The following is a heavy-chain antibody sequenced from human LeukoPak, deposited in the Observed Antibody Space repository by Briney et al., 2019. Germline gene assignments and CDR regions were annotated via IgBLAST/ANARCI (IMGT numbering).Heavy chain of an antibody. D-gene: IGHD3-9*01. CDR2: ITSTGGNT. CDR1: GFTFSSYT. CDR3: VIVRGYFDSSGTDY. J-gene: IGHJ4*02. Sequence: HPGGSLRLSCSASGFTFSSYTVHWVRQAPGKGLEFVSAITSTGGNTYYADSVTGRFTLSRDNSKNTLYLQMSSLRAEDTAVYYCVIVRGYFDSSGTDYWGQGTLVTVSS. V-gene: IGHV3-64D*06.